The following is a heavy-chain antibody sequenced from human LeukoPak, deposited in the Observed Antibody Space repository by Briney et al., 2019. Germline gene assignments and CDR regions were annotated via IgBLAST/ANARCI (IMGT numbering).Heavy chain of an antibody. Sequence: SVKVSCKASGGTFSSYAISWVRQAPGQGLEWMGGIIPIFGTANYAQKFQGRVTITADESTSTAYMELSSLRSEDTAVYYCARMDGDYFGGAIDYWGQGTLVTVSS. J-gene: IGHJ4*02. V-gene: IGHV1-69*13. CDR1: GGTFSSYA. D-gene: IGHD4-17*01. CDR3: ARMDGDYFGGAIDY. CDR2: IIPIFGTA.